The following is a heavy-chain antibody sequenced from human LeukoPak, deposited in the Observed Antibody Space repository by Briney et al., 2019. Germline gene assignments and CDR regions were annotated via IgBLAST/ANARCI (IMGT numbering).Heavy chain of an antibody. Sequence: GGSLRLSCAASGFTVSTNYVSWVRQAPGKGLEWVSVLYSGGSTYYADSVKGRFTISRDNSKNTLYLQMNSLRAEDTAVYYCAKDPDVDTAMVTRDYWGQGTLVTVSS. CDR2: LYSGGST. J-gene: IGHJ4*02. V-gene: IGHV3-53*01. CDR3: AKDPDVDTAMVTRDY. D-gene: IGHD5-18*01. CDR1: GFTVSTNY.